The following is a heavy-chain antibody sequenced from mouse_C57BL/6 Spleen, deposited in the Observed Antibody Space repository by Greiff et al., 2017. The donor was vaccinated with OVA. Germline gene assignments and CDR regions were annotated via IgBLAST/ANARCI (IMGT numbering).Heavy chain of an antibody. CDR2: ISDGGSYT. CDR1: GFTFSSYA. V-gene: IGHV5-4*03. J-gene: IGHJ2*01. Sequence: EVMLVESGGGLVKPGGSLKLSCAASGFTFSSYAMSWVRQTPEKRLEWVATISDGGSYTYYPDNVKGRFTISRDNAKNNLYLQMSHLKSEDTAMYYCARGLELGRRRYFDYWGQGTTLTVSS. D-gene: IGHD4-1*01. CDR3: ARGLELGRRRYFDY.